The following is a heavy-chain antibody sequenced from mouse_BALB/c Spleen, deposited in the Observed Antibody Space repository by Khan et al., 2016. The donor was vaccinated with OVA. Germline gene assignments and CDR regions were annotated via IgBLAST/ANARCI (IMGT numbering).Heavy chain of an antibody. CDR2: ISTDSVNT. CDR1: GYTFTDCS. CDR3: AIRDYFDY. J-gene: IGHJ2*01. V-gene: IGHV1S137*01. Sequence: QVQLKQSGPELVRPGVSVKISCKGSGYTFTDCSMHWVKQSHAKSLEWIGVISTDSVNTNYNQKFKGKATLTVDKSSSTAYMELARMTSEDSAIYYCAIRDYFDYWGQGTTLTVSS.